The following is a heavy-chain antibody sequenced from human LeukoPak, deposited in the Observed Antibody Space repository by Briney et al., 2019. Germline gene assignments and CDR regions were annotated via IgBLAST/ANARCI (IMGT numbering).Heavy chain of an antibody. J-gene: IGHJ4*02. Sequence: GASVKVSCKASGYTFTSYYMHWVRQAPGQGLEWMGIINPSGGSTSYAQNFQGRITMTRDTSISTAYMELSRLRSDDTAVYYYARNRGGDHYFDYWGQGTLVTVSS. CDR3: ARNRGGDHYFDY. CDR1: GYTFTSYY. D-gene: IGHD2-21*02. CDR2: INPSGGST. V-gene: IGHV1-46*01.